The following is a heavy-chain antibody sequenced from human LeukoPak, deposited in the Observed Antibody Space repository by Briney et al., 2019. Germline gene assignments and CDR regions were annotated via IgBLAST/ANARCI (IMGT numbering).Heavy chain of an antibody. Sequence: PGGSLTLSCAASGFTFSTCAMGWVRQAPGKGLGWVSAISGSGGSTFYADSVKGRFTISRDNSKNTVYLQMSGLRAEDTALYYCAKAHCSPTSCSRIDYWGQGTLVTASS. J-gene: IGHJ4*02. D-gene: IGHD2-2*01. CDR1: GFTFSTCA. V-gene: IGHV3-23*01. CDR2: ISGSGGST. CDR3: AKAHCSPTSCSRIDY.